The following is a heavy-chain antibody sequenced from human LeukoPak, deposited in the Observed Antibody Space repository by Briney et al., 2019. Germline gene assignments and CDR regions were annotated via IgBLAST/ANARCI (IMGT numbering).Heavy chain of an antibody. D-gene: IGHD2-8*02. Sequence: GGSLRLSCAASGFTVSSNYMSWVRQAPGKGLEWVSVIYSGGSTYYADSVKGRFTISRDNSKNTLYLQMNSLRAEDTAVYYCARDTEGYYYYGMDVWGQGTTVTVSS. CDR1: GFTVSSNY. CDR2: IYSGGST. CDR3: ARDTEGYYYYGMDV. V-gene: IGHV3-66*01. J-gene: IGHJ6*02.